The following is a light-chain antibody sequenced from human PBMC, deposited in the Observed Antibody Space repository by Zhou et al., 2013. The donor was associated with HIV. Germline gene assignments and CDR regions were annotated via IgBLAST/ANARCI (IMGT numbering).Light chain of an antibody. J-gene: IGKJ4*01. V-gene: IGKV3-15*01. CDR3: QQYNRWPPLT. Sequence: EIVLTQSPDTLSLSPGERATLSCRASLSINNYLVWYQQKPGQAPRLLIYDASTRATGVPVRFSGSGSGTDFTLTITSLQSEDVAVYYCQQYNRWPPLTFGGGTQVEIK. CDR1: LSINNY. CDR2: DAS.